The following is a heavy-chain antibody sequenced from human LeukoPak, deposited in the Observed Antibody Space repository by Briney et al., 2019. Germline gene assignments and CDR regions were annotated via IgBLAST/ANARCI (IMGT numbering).Heavy chain of an antibody. CDR2: ISYDGSNE. Sequence: GGSLRLSCAASGFTFSNYAMHWVRQAPGKGLEWVALISYDGSNEFYADSVKGRFTISRDNSKNTLYLQMNSLRAEDTAVYYCAKDLAYYGSGSPRAPFDYWGQGTLVTVSS. J-gene: IGHJ4*02. D-gene: IGHD3-10*01. V-gene: IGHV3-30*04. CDR3: AKDLAYYGSGSPRAPFDY. CDR1: GFTFSNYA.